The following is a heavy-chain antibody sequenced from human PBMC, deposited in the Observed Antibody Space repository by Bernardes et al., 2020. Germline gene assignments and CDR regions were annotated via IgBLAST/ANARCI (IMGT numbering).Heavy chain of an antibody. Sequence: LSLTCTVSGGSLSTYYWNWIRQPPGKGLEWIGYIYYTGSTNYNPSLKSRVSMSVDTSKNQFSLSLNSVTTADTAVYYCARNDYGGNVDYFDSWGQGTLVTVSS. CDR1: GGSLSTYY. CDR2: IYYTGST. CDR3: ARNDYGGNVDYFDS. V-gene: IGHV4-59*01. D-gene: IGHD4-17*01. J-gene: IGHJ4*02.